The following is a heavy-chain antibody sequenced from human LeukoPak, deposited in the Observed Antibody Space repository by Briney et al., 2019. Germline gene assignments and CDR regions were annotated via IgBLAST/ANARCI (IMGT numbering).Heavy chain of an antibody. Sequence: GGSLRLSCAASGFTFSDHHMDWVRQAPGEGLEWVARIRNKANRYTTEYAASVKGRFTISRDDSENSLYLQMDSLKTEDTAVYYCARSPLGIAPFDYWGQGTLVTVFS. CDR3: ARSPLGIAPFDY. V-gene: IGHV3-72*01. CDR2: IRNKANRYTT. D-gene: IGHD7-27*01. J-gene: IGHJ4*02. CDR1: GFTFSDHH.